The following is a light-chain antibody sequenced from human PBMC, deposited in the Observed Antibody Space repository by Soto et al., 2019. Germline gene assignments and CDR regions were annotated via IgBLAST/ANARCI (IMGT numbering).Light chain of an antibody. J-gene: IGKJ1*01. CDR2: ATS. CDR1: QSIDDK. V-gene: IGKV3-15*01. CDR3: QQYKSWRT. Sequence: EIVMTQSPATLSVSPGERATLSCRAGQSIDDKLAWYQQRPGQAPRLLIYATSTRVAGIPARFSGSGSGTEFTLTISALQSEDFGIYYCQQYKSWRTFGQGTKVEIK.